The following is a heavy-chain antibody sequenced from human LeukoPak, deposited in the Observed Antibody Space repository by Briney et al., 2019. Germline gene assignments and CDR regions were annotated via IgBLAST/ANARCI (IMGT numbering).Heavy chain of an antibody. Sequence: ASVKVSCKASGYTFTSYAMNWVRQAPGQGLEWMGWINTNTGNPTYAQGFTGRFVFSLNTSVSTAYLQISSLKAEDTAVYYCFVRIQLWSDAFDIWGQGTMVTVSS. CDR3: FVRIQLWSDAFDI. CDR2: INTNTGNP. J-gene: IGHJ3*02. V-gene: IGHV7-4-1*02. D-gene: IGHD5-18*01. CDR1: GYTFTSYA.